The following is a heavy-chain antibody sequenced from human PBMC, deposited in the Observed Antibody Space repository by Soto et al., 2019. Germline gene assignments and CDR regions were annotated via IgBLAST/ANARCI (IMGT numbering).Heavy chain of an antibody. Sequence: ASVKVSCKASGYTFTSYDISWVRQAPGQGLEWMGWINPNSGGTNYAQKFQGRVTMTRDTSISTAYMELSRLRSDDTAVYYCAREEFTMVRSHAQYYYYYGMDVWGQGTTVTVSS. J-gene: IGHJ6*02. D-gene: IGHD3-10*01. CDR3: AREEFTMVRSHAQYYYYYGMDV. CDR2: INPNSGGT. CDR1: GYTFTSYD. V-gene: IGHV1-2*02.